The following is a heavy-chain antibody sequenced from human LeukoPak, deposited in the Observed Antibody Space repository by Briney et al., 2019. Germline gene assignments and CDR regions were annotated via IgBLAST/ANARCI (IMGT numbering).Heavy chain of an antibody. CDR3: ARDRIAAAGSSRGVDY. CDR1: GGSFNGYY. Sequence: SETLSLTCAVYGGSFNGYYWSWIRQPPGKGLEWIGEINHSGSTNYNPSLKSRVTISVDTSKNQFSLKLSSVTAADTAVYYCARDRIAAAGSSRGVDYWGQGTLVTVSS. CDR2: INHSGST. V-gene: IGHV4-34*01. J-gene: IGHJ4*02. D-gene: IGHD6-13*01.